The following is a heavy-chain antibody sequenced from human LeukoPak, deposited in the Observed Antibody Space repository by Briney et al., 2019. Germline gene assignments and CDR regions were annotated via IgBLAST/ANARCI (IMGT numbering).Heavy chain of an antibody. CDR2: IYSGRST. J-gene: IGHJ1*01. V-gene: IGHV3-66*01. CDR3: AMTTVTTTEYFQH. D-gene: IGHD4-17*01. CDR1: GFTVSTNY. Sequence: GGSLRLSCAASGFTVSTNYMSWVRQAPGKGLEWVSVIYSGRSTHYADSVKGRFTISRDNSKNTLYLQMNSLRAEDTAVYYCAMTTVTTTEYFQHWGLGTLVTVSS.